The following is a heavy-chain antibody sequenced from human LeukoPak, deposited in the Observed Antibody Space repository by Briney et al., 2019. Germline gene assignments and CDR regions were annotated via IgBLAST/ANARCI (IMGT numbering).Heavy chain of an antibody. CDR2: INCNSGGT. V-gene: IGHV1-2*02. D-gene: IGHD6-19*01. CDR1: GYTFKDSY. Sequence: ASVRVSCKASGYTFKDSYIHWVRQAPGQGLEWVGRINCNSGGTTYAENFQGRVTLTRDTSTNTIYMDLTRLSTDDTAVYYCARGRQWLVGGDWFDPWGQGTLVTVSS. J-gene: IGHJ5*02. CDR3: ARGRQWLVGGDWFDP.